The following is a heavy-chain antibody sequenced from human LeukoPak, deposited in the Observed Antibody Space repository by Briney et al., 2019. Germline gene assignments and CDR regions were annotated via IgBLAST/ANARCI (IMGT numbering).Heavy chain of an antibody. V-gene: IGHV3-53*01. D-gene: IGHD6-13*01. CDR3: AREGVYSSSWAPFDY. CDR1: GFTVSSNF. J-gene: IGHJ4*02. Sequence: GGSLRLSCAASGFTVSSNFMSWVRQAPGKGLEWVSVIYSGGTTYYADSVKGRFTISRDNAKNSLYLQMNSLRAEDTAVYYCAREGVYSSSWAPFDYWGQGTLVTVSS. CDR2: IYSGGTT.